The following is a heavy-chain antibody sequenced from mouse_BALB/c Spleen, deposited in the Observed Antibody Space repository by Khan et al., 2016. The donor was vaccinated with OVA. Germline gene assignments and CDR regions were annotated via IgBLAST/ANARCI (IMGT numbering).Heavy chain of an antibody. J-gene: IGHJ3*01. Sequence: EVQLSETGGDLVKPGGSLKLSCAASGFTFSSYGMSWVRQTPDKRLEWVATISSGGDYTYYPDSVKGRFTISRDNAKNTLYLQMSSLKSEDTAMYYCASHLTGSFAYWGQGTLVTVSA. CDR2: ISSGGDYT. CDR1: GFTFSSYG. D-gene: IGHD4-1*01. CDR3: ASHLTGSFAY. V-gene: IGHV5-6*01.